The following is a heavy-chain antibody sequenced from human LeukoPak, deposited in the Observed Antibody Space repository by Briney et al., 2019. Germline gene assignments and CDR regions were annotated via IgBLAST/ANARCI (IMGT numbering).Heavy chain of an antibody. CDR3: ARAERKYYYDNSAYYPGIFDY. CDR1: GGSIISSSYY. D-gene: IGHD3-22*01. CDR2: INYSGST. Sequence: SETLSLTCTVSGGSIISSSYYWGWIRQPPGKGLEWVGSINYSGSTYHNPSLKSRVTISVDTSKNQFSLKLSSVTAADTAVYYCARAERKYYYDNSAYYPGIFDYWGQGSLVTVSS. J-gene: IGHJ4*02. V-gene: IGHV4-39*07.